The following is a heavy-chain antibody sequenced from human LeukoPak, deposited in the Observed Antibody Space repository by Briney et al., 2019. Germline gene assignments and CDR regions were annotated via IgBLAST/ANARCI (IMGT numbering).Heavy chain of an antibody. Sequence: VASVKVSCKASGYTFTVYYMHWVRQAPGQGLEWMGWINPNSGGTHYAQKFQGRVTMTRDTSISTAYMELSRLRSDDTAVYYCARALSRQIRDYLVFGYWGQGTLVTVSS. CDR3: ARALSRQIRDYLVFGY. CDR2: INPNSGGT. V-gene: IGHV1-2*02. D-gene: IGHD4-11*01. J-gene: IGHJ4*02. CDR1: GYTFTVYY.